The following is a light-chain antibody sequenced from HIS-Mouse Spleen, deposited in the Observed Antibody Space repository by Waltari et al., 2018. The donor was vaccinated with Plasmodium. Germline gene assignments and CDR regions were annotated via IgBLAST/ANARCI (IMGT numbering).Light chain of an antibody. CDR1: ALPKKY. CDR2: EDS. J-gene: IGLJ3*02. V-gene: IGLV3-10*01. Sequence: SYELTQPPSVSVSPGQTARITCSGDALPKKYAYWYQQKSGQAPVLVIYEDSKRPSGIPGRVSGSSSGTMATLTISGGQVEDEAEYYCYSTDSSGNHRVFGGGTKLTVL. CDR3: YSTDSSGNHRV.